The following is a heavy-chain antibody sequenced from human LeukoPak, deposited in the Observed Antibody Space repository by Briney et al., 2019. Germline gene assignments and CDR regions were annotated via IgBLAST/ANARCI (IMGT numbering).Heavy chain of an antibody. D-gene: IGHD3-10*01. J-gene: IGHJ3*02. V-gene: IGHV3-9*01. CDR1: GFTFDDYA. CDR3: ANLHGSGSYYSARSSGFDI. CDR2: ISWNSGSI. Sequence: GRSLRLSCAASGFTFDDYAMHWVRHAPGKGLEWVSGISWNSGSIGYADSVKGRFTISRDNAKNSLYLQMNSLRAEDTALYYCANLHGSGSYYSARSSGFDIWGQGTMVTVSS.